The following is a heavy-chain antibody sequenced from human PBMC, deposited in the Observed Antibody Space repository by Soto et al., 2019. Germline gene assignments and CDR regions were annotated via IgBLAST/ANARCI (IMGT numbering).Heavy chain of an antibody. CDR2: IIPIFGTA. V-gene: IGHV1-69*13. Sequence: ASVKLSCKACGGSFSSYAISCVRQAPGQGLEWMGGIIPIFGTANYAQKFQGRVTITADESTSTAYMELSSLRSEDTAVYYCARGRSGPCDYWGQGTLVTVSS. CDR3: ARGRSGPCDY. J-gene: IGHJ4*02. CDR1: GGSFSSYA.